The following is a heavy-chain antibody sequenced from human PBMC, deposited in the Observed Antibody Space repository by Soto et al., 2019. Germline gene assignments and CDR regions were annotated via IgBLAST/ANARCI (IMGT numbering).Heavy chain of an antibody. CDR2: ISGSGGST. CDR1: GFTFSSYA. Sequence: GRSLRLSCAASGFTFSSYAMSWVRQAPGKGLEWVSAISGSGGSTYYADSVKGRFTISRDNSKNTLYLQMNSLRAEDTAVYYCAKVRGERDDYSNHYYYYGMDVWGQGTTVTVSS. V-gene: IGHV3-23*01. J-gene: IGHJ6*02. D-gene: IGHD4-4*01. CDR3: AKVRGERDDYSNHYYYYGMDV.